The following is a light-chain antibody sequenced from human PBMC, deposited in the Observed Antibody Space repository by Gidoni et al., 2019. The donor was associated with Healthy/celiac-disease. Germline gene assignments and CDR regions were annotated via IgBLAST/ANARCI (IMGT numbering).Light chain of an antibody. V-gene: IGKV3-11*01. CDR2: EAS. CDR3: QQRSNWPRT. Sequence: EIVLTQSPATLSLSPGDRATLSCRASQSVSSYLAWYQQKPGQAPRLLIYEASNRATGIPARFSGSGSGTDFTLTISSLEPEDFAVYYCQQRSNWPRTFGGGTKVEIK. CDR1: QSVSSY. J-gene: IGKJ4*01.